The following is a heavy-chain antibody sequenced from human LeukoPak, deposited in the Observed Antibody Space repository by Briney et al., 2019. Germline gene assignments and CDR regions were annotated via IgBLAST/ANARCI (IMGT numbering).Heavy chain of an antibody. V-gene: IGHV3-23*01. Sequence: GASLRLSCAASGFTFSSYAMSWVRQAPGKGLEWVSAISGSGGSTYYADSVKGRFTISRDNSKNTLYLQMNSLRAEDTAVYYCAKGLYSSGWYGGDYWGQGTLVTVSS. CDR2: ISGSGGST. CDR3: AKGLYSSGWYGGDY. CDR1: GFTFSSYA. J-gene: IGHJ4*02. D-gene: IGHD6-19*01.